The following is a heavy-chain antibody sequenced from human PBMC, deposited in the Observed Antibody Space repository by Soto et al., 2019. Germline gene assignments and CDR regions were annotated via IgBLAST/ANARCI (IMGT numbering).Heavy chain of an antibody. V-gene: IGHV4-61*01. CDR1: GCSVSNKTSY. Sequence: SATLSLTCSVYGCSVSNKTSYWSWIRQPHGKRLEWIGYVYYSGTTNYNPSLKSRVTISVALSKNQFSLRLSSVTNADTALYYCARTTAVPNTLRSRYFFDDWGQGTPVTLAS. D-gene: IGHD4-17*01. J-gene: IGHJ4*02. CDR2: VYYSGTT. CDR3: ARTTAVPNTLRSRYFFDD.